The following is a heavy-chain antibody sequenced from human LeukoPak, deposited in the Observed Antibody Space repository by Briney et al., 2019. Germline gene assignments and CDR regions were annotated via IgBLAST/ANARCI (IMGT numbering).Heavy chain of an antibody. Sequence: GGSLRLSCAASGFTFSSYAMHWVRQAPGKGLEWVAVISYDGSNKYYADSVKGRFTISRDNSKNTLYLQMNSLRAEDTAVYYCAREDTMIVVVITTGFDYWGQGTLVTVSS. J-gene: IGHJ4*02. CDR2: ISYDGSNK. V-gene: IGHV3-30-3*01. CDR3: AREDTMIVVVITTGFDY. D-gene: IGHD3-22*01. CDR1: GFTFSSYA.